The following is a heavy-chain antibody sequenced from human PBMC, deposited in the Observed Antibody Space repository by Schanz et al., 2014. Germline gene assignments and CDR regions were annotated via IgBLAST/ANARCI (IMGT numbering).Heavy chain of an antibody. J-gene: IGHJ4*01. CDR1: GYTFTSYY. CDR2: INPSVGNT. V-gene: IGHV1-46*03. D-gene: IGHD6-13*01. Sequence: QVQLVQSGAEVKKPGASVKVSCEASGYTFTSYYIHWFRQAPGQGLEWMGLINPSVGNTNYAQKFRGRVTMTRDTSTSTVYMELSSLRSEDTAVYYCARDGEAAAGCDYWGHGPLVTVSS. CDR3: ARDGEAAAGCDY.